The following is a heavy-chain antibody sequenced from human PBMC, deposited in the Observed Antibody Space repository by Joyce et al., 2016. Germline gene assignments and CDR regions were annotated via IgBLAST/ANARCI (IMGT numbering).Heavy chain of an antibody. Sequence: QVQLVESGGGVVQPGRSLRLSCAASGLTLSNYGVPWVRQAPVKGLEWVAVISYDGSYKYYADSVKGRFTISRDNSKNTVFLEMNSLRAEDTAVYYCAKILTATYSSGWFLDYWGQGTLVTVSS. CDR1: GLTLSNYG. CDR3: AKILTATYSSGWFLDY. CDR2: ISYDGSYK. J-gene: IGHJ4*02. V-gene: IGHV3-30*18. D-gene: IGHD6-25*01.